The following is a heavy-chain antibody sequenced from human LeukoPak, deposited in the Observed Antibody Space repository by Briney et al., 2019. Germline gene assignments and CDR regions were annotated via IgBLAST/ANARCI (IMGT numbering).Heavy chain of an antibody. D-gene: IGHD3-10*01. CDR1: GGSISSGSYY. CDR3: ARRGVRGVPDY. Sequence: SQTLSLTCTVSGGSISSGSYYWGWIRQPPGKGLEWIGSIYYSGSTYYNPSLKSRVTISVDTSKNQFSLKLSSVTAADTAVYYCARRGVRGVPDYWGQGTLVTVSS. CDR2: IYYSGST. V-gene: IGHV4-39*01. J-gene: IGHJ4*02.